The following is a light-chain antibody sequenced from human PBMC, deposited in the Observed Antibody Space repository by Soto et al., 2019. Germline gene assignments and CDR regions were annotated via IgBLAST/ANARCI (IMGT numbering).Light chain of an antibody. Sequence: DIQMTQSPSTLSASVGDRVTITCLASQSISSWLAWYQQKPGKAPKLLIYKASTLQSGVPSRFSSSGSGTEFALRISGLQPDDFATYYCQYYNAFWTFGQGTKVQIK. CDR3: QYYNAFWT. CDR1: QSISSW. J-gene: IGKJ1*01. CDR2: KAS. V-gene: IGKV1-5*03.